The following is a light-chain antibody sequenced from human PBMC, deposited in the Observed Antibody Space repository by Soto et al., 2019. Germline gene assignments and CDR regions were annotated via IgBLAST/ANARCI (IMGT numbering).Light chain of an antibody. CDR3: QQYSSSPRFT. CDR2: GAS. J-gene: IGKJ3*01. CDR1: QSVSSSY. Sequence: EIVLTQSPGTLSLSPGERATLSCRASQSVSSSYLAWYQQKPGQAPRLLISGASSRATGIPDRFSGSGSGTDFTLTISRLEPEDYAVYYCQQYSSSPRFTFGPGTKVDIK. V-gene: IGKV3-20*01.